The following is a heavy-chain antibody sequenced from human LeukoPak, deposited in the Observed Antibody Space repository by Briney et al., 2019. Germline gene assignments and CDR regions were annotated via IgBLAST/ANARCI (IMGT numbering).Heavy chain of an antibody. Sequence: ASVKVSRKASGYTFTSYGISWVRQAPGQGLEWMGWISAYNGNTNYAQKLQGRVIMTTDTSTSTAYMELRSLRSDDTAVYYCARDRLNRPYSGATIYYYYYMDVWGKGTTVTVSS. J-gene: IGHJ6*03. D-gene: IGHD1-26*01. CDR1: GYTFTSYG. CDR2: ISAYNGNT. CDR3: ARDRLNRPYSGATIYYYYYMDV. V-gene: IGHV1-18*01.